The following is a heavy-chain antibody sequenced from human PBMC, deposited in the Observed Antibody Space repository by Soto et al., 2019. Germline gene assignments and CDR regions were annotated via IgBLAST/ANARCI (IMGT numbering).Heavy chain of an antibody. CDR3: AREDTIFGVVVDYYYYYGMDV. Sequence: QVQLVQSGAEVKKPGASVKVSCKASGYTFTSYDINWVRQATGQGLEWMGWMNPNSGNTGYAQKFQGRVTMTRNTSISTAYMELSSLRSEATAVYYCAREDTIFGVVVDYYYYYGMDVWGQGTTVTVSS. CDR2: MNPNSGNT. J-gene: IGHJ6*02. CDR1: GYTFTSYD. D-gene: IGHD3-3*01. V-gene: IGHV1-8*01.